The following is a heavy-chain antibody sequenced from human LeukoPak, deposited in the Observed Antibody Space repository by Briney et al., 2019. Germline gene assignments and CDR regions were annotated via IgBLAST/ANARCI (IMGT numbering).Heavy chain of an antibody. Sequence: SETLSLTCTVSGGSISSYYWSWIRQPPGKGLEWIGYIYYSGSTNYNPSLKSRVTISVDTSKNQFSLKLSSVTAADTAVYYCARDGGVVPAPKGNYHYYGMNVWGQGTTVTVSS. CDR3: ARDGGVVPAPKGNYHYYGMNV. D-gene: IGHD2-2*01. CDR1: GGSISSYY. V-gene: IGHV4-59*01. CDR2: IYYSGST. J-gene: IGHJ6*02.